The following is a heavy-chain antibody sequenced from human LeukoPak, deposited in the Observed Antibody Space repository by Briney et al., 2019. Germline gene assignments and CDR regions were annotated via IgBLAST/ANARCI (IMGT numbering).Heavy chain of an antibody. V-gene: IGHV3-48*03. CDR2: ISSSGTVM. CDR1: GFSFSSYE. CDR3: AREASYGMDV. Sequence: GGSGRLSCAPSGFSFSSYEVNWVRQAPGRGLEWVSFISSSGTVMFYADSVKGRFTISSDNSKNSLYLQMNSLRAEDTAVYHCAREASYGMDVWGQGTTVTVSS. J-gene: IGHJ6*02.